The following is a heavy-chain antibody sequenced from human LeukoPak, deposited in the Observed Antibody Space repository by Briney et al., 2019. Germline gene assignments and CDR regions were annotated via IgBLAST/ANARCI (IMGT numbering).Heavy chain of an antibody. Sequence: GGSLRLSCAASGFTFSTLMMSRCRPAPGKRLEWVANIKEDGSKNFYVHSVRGQFSIYRDNAEDSLYLLMHSLRAEDTAVYYCARDVLPSDGFWCGYNPGYWGQGTLVTVSS. J-gene: IGHJ4*02. D-gene: IGHD3-3*01. CDR2: IKEDGSKN. CDR1: GFTFSTLM. V-gene: IGHV3-7*01. CDR3: ARDVLPSDGFWCGYNPGY.